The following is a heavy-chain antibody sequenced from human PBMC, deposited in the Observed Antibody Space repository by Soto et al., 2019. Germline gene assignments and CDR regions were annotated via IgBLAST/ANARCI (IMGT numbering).Heavy chain of an antibody. Sequence: ASVKVSCKASGYTFTNYGITWVRQAPGQGLEWMGWISAYNGDTHYTQRLQGRVTMTTDTSTSTAYMELSRLRSDDTAVYYCARGHSSSSDLDYWGQGTLVTVSS. D-gene: IGHD6-6*01. CDR2: ISAYNGDT. CDR1: GYTFTNYG. J-gene: IGHJ4*02. CDR3: ARGHSSSSDLDY. V-gene: IGHV1-18*01.